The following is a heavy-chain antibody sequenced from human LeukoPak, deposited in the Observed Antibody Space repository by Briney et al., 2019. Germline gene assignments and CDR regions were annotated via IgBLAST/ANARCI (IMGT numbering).Heavy chain of an antibody. CDR2: IHTDGRST. V-gene: IGHV3-74*01. J-gene: IGHJ4*02. CDR1: GFTFSTYW. D-gene: IGHD3-22*01. CDR3: ARDLYDSSGYAY. Sequence: GGSLRLSCVASGFTFSTYWMHWVRQVPGKGLVWVSHIHTDGRSTSYADSVKGRFTISRGNAKNTLYLQMNSLRVEDTAVYYCARDLYDSSGYAYWGQGTLVTVSS.